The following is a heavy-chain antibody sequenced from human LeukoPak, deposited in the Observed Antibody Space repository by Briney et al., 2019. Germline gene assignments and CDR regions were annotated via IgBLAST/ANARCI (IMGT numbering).Heavy chain of an antibody. CDR3: TTGWQLIDF. CDR1: GFTFSKAW. D-gene: IGHD6-13*01. V-gene: IGHV3-15*01. CDR2: VKSKSEGGTT. Sequence: GSLRLSCAASGFTFSKAWMSWVRQAPGKGLEWLGRVKSKSEGGTTDYAAPVKGRFTISRDDSKSTLYLQMNSLKTEDTAVYYCTTGWQLIDFWGQGTLVTVSS. J-gene: IGHJ4*02.